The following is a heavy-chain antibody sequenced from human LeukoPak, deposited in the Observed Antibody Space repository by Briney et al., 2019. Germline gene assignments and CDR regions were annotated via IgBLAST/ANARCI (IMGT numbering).Heavy chain of an antibody. CDR1: GGSISSYY. CDR3: ARGRIISVTTDRFDY. CDR2: IFYSGST. Sequence: SETLCLTCTVSGGSISSYYWSWIRQPPGKGLEWIGFIFYSGSTNYNPSLKSRVTISLNTSKTQFSLKLTSVTAADTAVYYCARGRIISVTTDRFDYWGQGTLVTVSS. J-gene: IGHJ4*02. V-gene: IGHV4-59*08. D-gene: IGHD1-7*01.